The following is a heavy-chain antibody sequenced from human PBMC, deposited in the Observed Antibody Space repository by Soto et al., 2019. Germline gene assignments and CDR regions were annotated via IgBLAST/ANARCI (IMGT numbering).Heavy chain of an antibody. CDR2: IDGSGGTT. CDR1: GFRLSITD. D-gene: IGHD3-10*01. V-gene: IGHV3-23*01. Sequence: GGCMEIGCAACGFRLSITDMTGVRQAPGKGLDWVSTIDGSGGTTYYADSVKGRFTISRDNSMNTVYLQMNSLRADDTALYYCAKNSGWFNTWAQGALVTVHS. J-gene: IGHJ5*02. CDR3: AKNSGWFNT.